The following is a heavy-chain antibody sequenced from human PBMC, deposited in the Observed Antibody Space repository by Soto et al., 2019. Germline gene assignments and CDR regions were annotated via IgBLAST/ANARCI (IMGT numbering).Heavy chain of an antibody. CDR1: GFSVSSDY. CDR2: IYRGGST. CDR3: ARATEWTALDI. Sequence: DVQLVETGGGLIQPGGSLRLSCAASGFSVSSDYMNWVRQDPGKGLEWGSVIYRGGSTYYADSVRGRFTISRDNSENTLFLQMNSLRAEDTAVYYCARATEWTALDIWGQGTMVTVSS. D-gene: IGHD2-21*02. J-gene: IGHJ3*02. V-gene: IGHV3-53*02.